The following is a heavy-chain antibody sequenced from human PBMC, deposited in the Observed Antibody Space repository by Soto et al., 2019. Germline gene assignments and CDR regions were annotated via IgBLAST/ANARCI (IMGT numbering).Heavy chain of an antibody. Sequence: QVQLVESGGGVVQPGRSLRLSCAASGFTFSSYAMHWVRQAPGKGLEWVAVISYDGNNKYYADSVKGRFTMSRDNSKNTLYAEMNTLSVEGTAVYDCVRDEYGVDSAYGVDVWGQGTKVTVSS. D-gene: IGHD2-21*01. J-gene: IGHJ6*02. CDR2: ISYDGNNK. V-gene: IGHV3-30*14. CDR3: VRDEYGVDSAYGVDV. CDR1: GFTFSSYA.